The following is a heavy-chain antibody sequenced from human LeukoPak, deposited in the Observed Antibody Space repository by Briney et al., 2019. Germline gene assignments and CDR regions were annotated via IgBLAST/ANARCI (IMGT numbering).Heavy chain of an antibody. CDR2: INHSGST. V-gene: IGHV4-34*01. CDR3: ASPLHYYDSSGYVDY. Sequence: SETLSLTCAAYGGSFSGYYWSWIRQPPGKGLEWIGEINHSGSTNYNPSLKSRVTISVDTSKNQFSLKLSSVTAADTAVYYCASPLHYYDSSGYVDYWGQGTLVTVSS. J-gene: IGHJ4*02. CDR1: GGSFSGYY. D-gene: IGHD3-22*01.